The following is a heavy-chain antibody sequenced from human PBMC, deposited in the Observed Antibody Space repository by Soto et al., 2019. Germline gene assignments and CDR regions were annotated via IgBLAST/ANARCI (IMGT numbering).Heavy chain of an antibody. CDR2: IYWDDDK. CDR1: GFSLSTSGVG. D-gene: IGHD3-16*01. V-gene: IGHV2-5*05. CDR3: AHYDRLFDY. Sequence: QITLKESGPTLVKPTQTLTLTCTFSGFSLSTSGVGVGWIRQPPGKALEWLALIYWDDDKRYGPSLKSRLTITKDTSKNQVVLTETNMDPVDTATYYCAHYDRLFDYWGQGSLVTVSS. J-gene: IGHJ4*02.